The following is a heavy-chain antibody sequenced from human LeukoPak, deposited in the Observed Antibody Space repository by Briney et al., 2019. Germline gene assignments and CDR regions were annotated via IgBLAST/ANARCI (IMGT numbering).Heavy chain of an antibody. J-gene: IGHJ4*02. CDR1: GYTFTAYY. CDR2: INPNSGGT. V-gene: IGHV1-2*02. D-gene: IGHD6-6*01. CDR3: ARVRAARRSRGPNSYYFDY. Sequence: GASVKVSCKASGYTFTAYYMHWVRQAPGQGLEWMGWINPNSGGTNYAQKFQGRVTMTRDTSISTAYMELSRLRSDDTAVYYCARVRAARRSRGPNSYYFDYWGQGTLVTVSS.